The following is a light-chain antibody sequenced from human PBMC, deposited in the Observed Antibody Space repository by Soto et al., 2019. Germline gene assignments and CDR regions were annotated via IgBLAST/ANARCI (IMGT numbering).Light chain of an antibody. V-gene: IGLV3-21*02. Sequence: SSELTQPPSVSVAPGQTARITCGGTHSGTQSVHWYQQKPGQAPVLVVYDDSDRPSGIPARFSGSNSGNTATLTSSRVEAGEEADYYCQVGDSSSDHPVVFGGGTKLTVL. CDR3: QVGDSSSDHPVV. CDR1: HSGTQS. J-gene: IGLJ2*01. CDR2: DDS.